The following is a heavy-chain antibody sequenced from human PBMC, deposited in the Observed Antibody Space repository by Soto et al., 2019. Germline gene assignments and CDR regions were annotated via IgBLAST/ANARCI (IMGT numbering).Heavy chain of an antibody. Sequence: SETLSLTCTVSGGSISGDYYWSWIRQAPGKGLEWIGNIFYSGTIYYNPSLKTRATISVDTSKNQFSLKLTSVTAADTAVYYCARDATMFDTDGYYYYFDYWGQGXLVTVYS. V-gene: IGHV4-30-4*01. D-gene: IGHD3-3*01. CDR2: IFYSGTI. J-gene: IGHJ4*02. CDR1: GGSISGDYY. CDR3: ARDATMFDTDGYYYYFDY.